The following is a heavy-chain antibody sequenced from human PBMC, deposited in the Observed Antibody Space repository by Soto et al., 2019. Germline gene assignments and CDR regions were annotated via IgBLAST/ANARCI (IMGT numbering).Heavy chain of an antibody. J-gene: IGHJ6*02. CDR3: ARVALSPYYYGMDV. Sequence: GGSLRLSCAASGFTFSSYEMNWVRQAPGKGLEWVSYISSSGSTIYYADSVKGRFTISRDNAKNSLYLPMNSLRAEDTAVYYCARVALSPYYYGMDVWGQGTTVTVSS. D-gene: IGHD3-16*02. V-gene: IGHV3-48*03. CDR2: ISSSGSTI. CDR1: GFTFSSYE.